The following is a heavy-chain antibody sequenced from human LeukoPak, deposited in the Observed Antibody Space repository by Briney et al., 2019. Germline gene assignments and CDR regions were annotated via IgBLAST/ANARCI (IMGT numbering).Heavy chain of an antibody. D-gene: IGHD5-24*01. CDR1: GYTFTGNY. J-gene: IGHJ4*02. Sequence: GASVKVSCKASGYTFTGNYMNWVRQAPGQGLEWVGWINPNSGDTSYAQKFQRRVTMTRDTSISTAYVELTRLRSDDTAVYYCARDSSDGYNPIDYWGQGTLVTVSS. CDR2: INPNSGDT. CDR3: ARDSSDGYNPIDY. V-gene: IGHV1-2*02.